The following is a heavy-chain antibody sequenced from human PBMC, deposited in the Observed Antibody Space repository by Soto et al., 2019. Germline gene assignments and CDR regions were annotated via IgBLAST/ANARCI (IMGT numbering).Heavy chain of an antibody. CDR3: AKTPIFGVVTALIFDY. J-gene: IGHJ4*02. V-gene: IGHV4-59*01. CDR2: IYYSGST. D-gene: IGHD3-3*01. Sequence: QVQLQESGPGLVKPSETLSLTCTVSGGSISSYYWSWIRQPPGKGLEWIGYIYYSGSTSYNPSLKSRVTISVDTSKNQFSLKLSSVTAADTAVYYCAKTPIFGVVTALIFDYWGQGTLVTVSS. CDR1: GGSISSYY.